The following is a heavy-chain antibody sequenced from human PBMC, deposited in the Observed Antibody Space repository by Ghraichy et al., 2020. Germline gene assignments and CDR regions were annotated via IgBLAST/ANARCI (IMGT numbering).Heavy chain of an antibody. CDR1: GLTLSSYA. CDR2: ISPSGDTT. Sequence: LNISCAVSGLTLSSYAMSWVRQTPGKGLEWVSTISPSGDTTNYADSVKGRFTFSRDNPKNTLYLQMNSLRAEDTAVYYCAKRGSSTIFGVVARYFDYWGQGTLVTVSS. CDR3: AKRGSSTIFGVVARYFDY. V-gene: IGHV3-23*01. D-gene: IGHD3-3*01. J-gene: IGHJ4*02.